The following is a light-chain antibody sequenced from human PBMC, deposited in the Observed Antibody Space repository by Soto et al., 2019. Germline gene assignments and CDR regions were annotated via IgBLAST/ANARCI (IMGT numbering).Light chain of an antibody. V-gene: IGLV3-21*02. Sequence: SYELTQPPSVSVAPGQTARITCGGNNIGSKSVHWYQQKPGQAPVLVVYDDSDRPSGIPERFSGSNSGNTASLTICGVEAGDEADYYCEVWDSTMDHYVFETGSKVSVL. CDR2: DDS. J-gene: IGLJ1*01. CDR1: NIGSKS. CDR3: EVWDSTMDHYV.